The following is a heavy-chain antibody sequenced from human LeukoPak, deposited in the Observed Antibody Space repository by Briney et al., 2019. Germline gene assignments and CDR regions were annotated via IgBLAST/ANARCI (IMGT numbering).Heavy chain of an antibody. CDR2: VSSTGSGT. D-gene: IGHD3-10*01. Sequence: PGGSLILSCVASGFTFSTYGMSWVRQAPGKGLEWVAAVSSTGSGTYYPDSLKGRFIISRDNSQNTVFLQMNSLRPEDTAFYFCAKDGPLLWFGPTDAWGQGILVTVSS. CDR3: AKDGPLLWFGPTDA. CDR1: GFTFSTYG. J-gene: IGHJ5*02. V-gene: IGHV3-23*01.